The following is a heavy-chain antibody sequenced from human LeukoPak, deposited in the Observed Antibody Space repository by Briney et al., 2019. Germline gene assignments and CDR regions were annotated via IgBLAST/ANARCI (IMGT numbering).Heavy chain of an antibody. D-gene: IGHD2-2*02. Sequence: GASVKVSCKASGYTFTSYYMHWVRQAPGQGLEWMGWINPNSGGTNYAQKFQGRVTMTRDTSISTAYMELSRLRSDDTAVYYCARYCSSTSCYSYWGQGTLVTVSS. CDR3: ARYCSSTSCYSY. V-gene: IGHV1-2*02. CDR2: INPNSGGT. J-gene: IGHJ4*02. CDR1: GYTFTSYY.